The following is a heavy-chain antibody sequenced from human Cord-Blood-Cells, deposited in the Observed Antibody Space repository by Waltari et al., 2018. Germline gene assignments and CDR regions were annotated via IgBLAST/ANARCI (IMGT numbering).Heavy chain of an antibody. D-gene: IGHD2-2*02. CDR2: INHSGST. CDR1: GGSFSGYY. J-gene: IGHJ4*02. Sequence: QVQLQQWGAGLLKPSETLSPTCAVYGGSFSGYYWSWIRQPPGKGLEWIGEINHSGSTNYNPSLKSRVTISVDTSKNQFSLKLSSVTAADTAVYYCASGTSGYCSSTSCYTSFDYWGQGTLVTVSS. CDR3: ASGTSGYCSSTSCYTSFDY. V-gene: IGHV4-34*01.